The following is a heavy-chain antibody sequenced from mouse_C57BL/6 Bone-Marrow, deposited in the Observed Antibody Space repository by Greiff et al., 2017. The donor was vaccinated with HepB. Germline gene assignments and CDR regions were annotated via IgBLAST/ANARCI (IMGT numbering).Heavy chain of an antibody. J-gene: IGHJ3*01. CDR3: ARGDDLAWFAY. CDR2: IDPSDSYT. D-gene: IGHD2-3*01. Sequence: QVQLQQPGAELVKPGASVKLSCKASGYTFTSYWMQWVKQRPGQGLEWIGEIDPSDSYTNYNQKFKGKATLTVDTSSSTAYMQLSSLTSEDSAVYYCARGDDLAWFAYWGQGTLVTVSA. CDR1: GYTFTSYW. V-gene: IGHV1-50*01.